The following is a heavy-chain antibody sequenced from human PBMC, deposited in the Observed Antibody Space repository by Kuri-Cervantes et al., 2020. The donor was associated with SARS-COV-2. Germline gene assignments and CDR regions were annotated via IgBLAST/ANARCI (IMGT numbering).Heavy chain of an antibody. J-gene: IGHJ5*02. D-gene: IGHD3-9*01. CDR1: GGTFSSCA. V-gene: IGHV1-69*06. CDR2: IIPIFGTA. Sequence: SLQISCKASGGTFSSCAISWVREAPGPGLEWMGGIIPIFGTANDAQKFQDRVTITADKATSTAYMELSRLRSEDTAVYYCASASVSYYDILTGYYGTKNAPFDPWGQGTLVTVSS. CDR3: ASASVSYYDILTGYYGTKNAPFDP.